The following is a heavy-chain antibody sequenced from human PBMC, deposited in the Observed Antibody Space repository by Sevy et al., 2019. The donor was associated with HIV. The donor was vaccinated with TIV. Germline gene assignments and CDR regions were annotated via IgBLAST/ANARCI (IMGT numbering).Heavy chain of an antibody. V-gene: IGHV3-9*01. CDR1: GFTFDDYA. J-gene: IGHJ4*02. CDR3: AKDLSGSGSYYDY. CDR2: ISWNSGSI. D-gene: IGHD3-10*01. Sequence: GGSLRLSCADSGFTFDDYAMHWVRQAPGKGLEWVSGISWNSGSIGYADSVKGRFTISRDNAKNSLYLQMNSLRAEDTALYYCAKDLSGSGSYYDYWGQGTLVTVSS.